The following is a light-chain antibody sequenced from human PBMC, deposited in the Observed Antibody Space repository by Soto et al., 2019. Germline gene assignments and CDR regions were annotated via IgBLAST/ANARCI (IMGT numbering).Light chain of an antibody. CDR1: QSFTNNY. CDR3: QQYGSSLPVT. J-gene: IGKJ4*01. CDR2: AAS. Sequence: EIVLTQSPGTLSLSPGERATLSCRASQSFTNNYLAWYQQKPGQAPRLLIYAASSRATGIPDRFSGSGSETDFTLTISRLEPEDFAVYYCQQYGSSLPVTFGGGTKVDIK. V-gene: IGKV3-20*01.